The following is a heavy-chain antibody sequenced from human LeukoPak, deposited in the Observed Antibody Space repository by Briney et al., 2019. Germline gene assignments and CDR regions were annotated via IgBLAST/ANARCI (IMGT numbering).Heavy chain of an antibody. D-gene: IGHD3-22*01. Sequence: GGSLRLPCAASGFTFSSYAMSWVRQAPGKGLEWVSAISGSGGSTYYADSVKGRFTISRDNSKNTLYLQMNSLRAEDTAVYYCAKIYDSSGYYYSPFDYWGQGTLVTVSS. CDR1: GFTFSSYA. CDR3: AKIYDSSGYYYSPFDY. CDR2: ISGSGGST. V-gene: IGHV3-23*01. J-gene: IGHJ4*02.